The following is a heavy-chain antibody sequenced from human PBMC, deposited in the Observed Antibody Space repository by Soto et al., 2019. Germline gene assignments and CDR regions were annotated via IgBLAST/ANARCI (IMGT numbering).Heavy chain of an antibody. D-gene: IGHD3-3*01. Sequence: SATLSLTCTVSGGSISSGDYYWSWIRQPPGKGLEWIGYIYYSGSTYYNPSLKSRVTISVDTSKNQFSLKLSSVTAADTDVYYCARARHDFWSVYYQVPKSFGMDVCGQGTTVTVSS. CDR3: ARARHDFWSVYYQVPKSFGMDV. J-gene: IGHJ6*02. CDR1: GGSISSGDYY. V-gene: IGHV4-30-4*01. CDR2: IYYSGST.